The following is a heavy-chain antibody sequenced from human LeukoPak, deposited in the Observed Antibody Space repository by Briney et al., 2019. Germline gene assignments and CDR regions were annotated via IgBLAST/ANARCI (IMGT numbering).Heavy chain of an antibody. CDR3: ARAGHNSNSGGYDF. Sequence: ASVTVSLTPSGYTFIDHYLHWVRQAPAQGLGSLGWIDPDTGDTHYPQKFQGRVTMTRYTSSSTAYMELNRLRSDDTAVYYCARAGHNSNSGGYDFWGLGTLVTVS. J-gene: IGHJ4*02. CDR2: IDPDTGDT. D-gene: IGHD3-22*01. CDR1: GYTFIDHY. V-gene: IGHV1-2*02.